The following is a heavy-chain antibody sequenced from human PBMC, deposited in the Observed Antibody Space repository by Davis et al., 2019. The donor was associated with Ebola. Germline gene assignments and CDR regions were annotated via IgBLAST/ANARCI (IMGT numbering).Heavy chain of an antibody. Sequence: KVSCKGSGYSFTKYWIGWVRQMPGKGLEWMGIIDPRDSETRYSPSLQGQVTFSVDKANSTAYLQWSSLKASDTAMYYCVRRGDGYNYHFDSWGQGTRVTVSS. J-gene: IGHJ4*02. CDR2: IDPRDSET. CDR1: GYSFTKYW. V-gene: IGHV5-51*01. D-gene: IGHD5-24*01. CDR3: VRRGDGYNYHFDS.